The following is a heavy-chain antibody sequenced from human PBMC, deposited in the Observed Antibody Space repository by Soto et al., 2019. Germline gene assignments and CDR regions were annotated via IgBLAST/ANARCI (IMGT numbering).Heavy chain of an antibody. J-gene: IGHJ5*01. V-gene: IGHV4-34*01. CDR2: INHSGST. D-gene: IGHD2-21*02. CDR1: GGSFSGYY. CDR3: ARGCEVTTTWFDS. Sequence: PSETLSLTCAVYGGSFSGYYWSWIRQPPGKGLEWIGEINHSGSTNYNPSLKSRVTISVDTSKNQFSLKLSSVTAADTAVYYCARGCEVTTTWFDSWGQGTLATVSS.